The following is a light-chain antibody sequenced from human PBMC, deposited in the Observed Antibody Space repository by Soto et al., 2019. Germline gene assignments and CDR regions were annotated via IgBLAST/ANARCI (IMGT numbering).Light chain of an antibody. J-gene: IGLJ2*01. V-gene: IGLV2-14*01. CDR3: SSYTTSSSVV. CDR2: DVT. Sequence: QSALTQPASVSGSPGQSITISCTGTSGGIGAYDYVSWYQQHPGKAPKVMIRDVTHRPSGVSNRFSGSMSGNTASLTISGLQAEDETDYYCSSYTTSSSVVFGGGTKLTVL. CDR1: SGGIGAYDY.